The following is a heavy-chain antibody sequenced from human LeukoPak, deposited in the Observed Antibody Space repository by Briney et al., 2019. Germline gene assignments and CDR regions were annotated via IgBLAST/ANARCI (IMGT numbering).Heavy chain of an antibody. CDR2: IYYSGST. J-gene: IGHJ6*02. CDR1: GGSISSYY. Sequence: LETLSLTCTVSGGSISSYYWSWIRQPPGKGLEWIGYIYYSGSTNYNPSLKSRVTISVDTSKNQFSLKLSSVTAADTAVYYCARVSGNSRGYGMDVWGQGTTVTVSS. D-gene: IGHD4-23*01. CDR3: ARVSGNSRGYGMDV. V-gene: IGHV4-59*01.